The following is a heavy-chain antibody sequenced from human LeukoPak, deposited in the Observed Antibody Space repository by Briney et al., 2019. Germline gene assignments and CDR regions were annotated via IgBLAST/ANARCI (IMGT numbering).Heavy chain of an antibody. V-gene: IGHV3-21*01. J-gene: IGHJ4*02. CDR3: TSQITMVRGAN. Sequence: GGSLRLSCAASGFTFSSCSMNWIRQAPGKGLEWVSSISSSSSYIYYADSVKGRFTISRDNAKNSLYLQMNSLRAEDTAVYYCTSQITMVRGANWGQGTLVTVSS. CDR1: GFTFSSCS. CDR2: ISSSSSYI. D-gene: IGHD3-10*01.